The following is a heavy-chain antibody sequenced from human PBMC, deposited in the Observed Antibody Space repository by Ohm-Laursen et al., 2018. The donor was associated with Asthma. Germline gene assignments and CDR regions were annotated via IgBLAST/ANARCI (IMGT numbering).Heavy chain of an antibody. CDR2: GGSYYDGGLK. Sequence: RSLRLSCTAAGFTFRSYAMHWVRQAPGKGLEWVAVGGSYYDGGLKYYADSVNGRFTVSRDDSKNTLYPQMNSLRAENTAVYYCARDEYDFWIGYPDYWGQGTLVTVSS. D-gene: IGHD3-3*01. CDR1: GFTFRSYA. V-gene: IGHV3-30-3*01. CDR3: ARDEYDFWIGYPDY. J-gene: IGHJ4*02.